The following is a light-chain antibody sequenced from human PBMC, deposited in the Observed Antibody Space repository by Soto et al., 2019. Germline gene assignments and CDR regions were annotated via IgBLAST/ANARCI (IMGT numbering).Light chain of an antibody. CDR3: QQYGNPPPYS. CDR1: QSVSRSL. J-gene: IGKJ2*03. V-gene: IGKV3-20*01. CDR2: GAS. Sequence: IVLTQSPGTLSLSPGERATLSCRASQSVSRSLLAWYQQKPGQAPRLLIYGASTRATGIADRFSGSGSGTDVPLTISRLEPEDFAVYYCQQYGNPPPYSFGQGTKLEIK.